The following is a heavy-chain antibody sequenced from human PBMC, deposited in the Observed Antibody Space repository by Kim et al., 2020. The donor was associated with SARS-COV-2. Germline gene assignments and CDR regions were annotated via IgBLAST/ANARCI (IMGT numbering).Heavy chain of an antibody. Sequence: SETLSLTCAVYGGSFSGYYWSWIRQPPGKGLEWIGEINHSGSTNYNPSLKSRVTISVDTSKNQFSLKLSSVTAADTAVYYCARGLRYCSSTSCPIYYYYGMDVWGQGTTVTVSS. CDR1: GGSFSGYY. CDR2: INHSGST. D-gene: IGHD2-2*01. CDR3: ARGLRYCSSTSCPIYYYYGMDV. V-gene: IGHV4-34*01. J-gene: IGHJ6*02.